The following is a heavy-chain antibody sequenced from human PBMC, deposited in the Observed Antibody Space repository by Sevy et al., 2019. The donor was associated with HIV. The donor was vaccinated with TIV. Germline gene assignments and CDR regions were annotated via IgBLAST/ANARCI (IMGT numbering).Heavy chain of an antibody. CDR3: SASRWELLVDY. CDR1: GYGVSTHY. V-gene: IGHV1-46*04. J-gene: IGHJ4*02. Sequence: ASVKVSCKASGYGVSTHYMHWVRQAPGQGPEGMGVINPSGSSTRYAQKVQARVTMTRETSTNTVYIELRSLRSEDTAVYYCSASRWELLVDYWGQGTLVTVSS. D-gene: IGHD1-26*01. CDR2: INPSGSST.